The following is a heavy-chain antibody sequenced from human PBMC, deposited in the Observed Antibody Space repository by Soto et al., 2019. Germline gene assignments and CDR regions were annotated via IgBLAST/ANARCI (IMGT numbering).Heavy chain of an antibody. Sequence: ETLSLTCTVSGGSISSYYWSWIRQPPGKGLEWIGYIYYSGSTNYNPSLKSRVTISVDTSKNQFSLKLSSVTAADTAVYYCARAKYYYDSSGYFSTPIHYFGYWGQGTLVTVSS. CDR1: GGSISSYY. V-gene: IGHV4-59*01. CDR2: IYYSGST. J-gene: IGHJ4*02. D-gene: IGHD3-22*01. CDR3: ARAKYYYDSSGYFSTPIHYFGY.